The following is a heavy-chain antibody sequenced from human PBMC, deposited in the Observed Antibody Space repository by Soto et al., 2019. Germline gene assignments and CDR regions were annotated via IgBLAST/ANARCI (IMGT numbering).Heavy chain of an antibody. J-gene: IGHJ6*02. CDR3: ARDPKWELDYYYGMDV. Sequence: SVKVSCKASGGTFSSYAISWVRQAPGQGLEWMGGIIPIFGTANYAQKFQGRVTITADESTSTAYMELSSLRSEDTAVYYCARDPKWELDYYYGMDVWGQGTTVTVSS. D-gene: IGHD1-26*01. CDR1: GGTFSSYA. CDR2: IIPIFGTA. V-gene: IGHV1-69*13.